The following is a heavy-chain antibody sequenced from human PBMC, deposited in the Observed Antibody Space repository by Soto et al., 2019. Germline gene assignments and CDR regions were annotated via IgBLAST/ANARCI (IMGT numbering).Heavy chain of an antibody. V-gene: IGHV1-46*01. Sequence: QVQLVQSGAEVKKPGASVKVSCKASGYTFTSYYMHWVRQAPGQGLEWMGIINPSGGSTSYAQKFRGRVTMTRDTSTSTVYMELSSLRSEDTAVYYCARKRPYCSGGSCYSSGWFDPWGQGTLVTVSS. CDR2: INPSGGST. D-gene: IGHD2-15*01. CDR3: ARKRPYCSGGSCYSSGWFDP. J-gene: IGHJ5*02. CDR1: GYTFTSYY.